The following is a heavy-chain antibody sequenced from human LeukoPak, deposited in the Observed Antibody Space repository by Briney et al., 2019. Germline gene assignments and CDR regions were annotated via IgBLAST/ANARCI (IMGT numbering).Heavy chain of an antibody. Sequence: PSETLPLTCTVSGGSISSYYWSWIRQPPGKGLEWIGEINHSGSTNYNPSLKSRVTISVDTSKNQFSLKLSSVTAADTAVYYCARFSSSTSTPFGPWGQGTLVTVSS. J-gene: IGHJ5*02. CDR3: ARFSSSTSTPFGP. CDR1: GGSISSYY. D-gene: IGHD2-2*01. V-gene: IGHV4-34*01. CDR2: INHSGST.